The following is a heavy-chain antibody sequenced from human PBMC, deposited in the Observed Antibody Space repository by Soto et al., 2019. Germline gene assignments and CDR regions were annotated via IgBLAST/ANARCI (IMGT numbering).Heavy chain of an antibody. V-gene: IGHV3-23*01. J-gene: IGHJ6*02. CDR2: ISGSGGSS. CDR3: AKVTKRAAAGRHEYYKYGMDV. Sequence: LRLSCAASGFAFSTYAMTWVRQAPEKGLEWVSVISGSGGSSYYADSVKGRFTISRDNSKNTLFLQMNGLRAEDTAVYYCAKVTKRAAAGRHEYYKYGMDVWGQGTTVTVSS. D-gene: IGHD6-13*01. CDR1: GFAFSTYA.